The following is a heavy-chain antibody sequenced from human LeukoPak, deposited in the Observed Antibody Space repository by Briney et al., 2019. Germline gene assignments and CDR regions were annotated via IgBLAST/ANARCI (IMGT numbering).Heavy chain of an antibody. D-gene: IGHD4-23*01. Sequence: PSETLSLTCTVSGGSISSSSYYWGWIRQPPGKGLEWIGSIYYSGSTYYNPSLKSRVTISVDTSKNQFSLKLSSVTAADTAVYYCARDPHYRGFFDYWGQGTLVTVSS. J-gene: IGHJ4*02. CDR1: GGSISSSSYY. CDR3: ARDPHYRGFFDY. V-gene: IGHV4-39*07. CDR2: IYYSGST.